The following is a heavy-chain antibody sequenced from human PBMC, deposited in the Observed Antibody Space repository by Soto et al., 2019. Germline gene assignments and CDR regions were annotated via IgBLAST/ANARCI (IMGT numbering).Heavy chain of an antibody. D-gene: IGHD3-3*01. V-gene: IGHV3-48*01. CDR1: GFTFSSYS. CDR3: ARVYDFWSGSYFRPLHMDV. J-gene: IGHJ6*03. Sequence: EVQLVESGGGLVQPGGSLRLSCAASGFTFSSYSMNWVRQTPGKGLEWVSYISRSSSTIYYADSVKGRFTISRDNAKNSLYLQMNSLRAEDTAVYYCARVYDFWSGSYFRPLHMDVWGKGTTVTVSS. CDR2: ISRSSSTI.